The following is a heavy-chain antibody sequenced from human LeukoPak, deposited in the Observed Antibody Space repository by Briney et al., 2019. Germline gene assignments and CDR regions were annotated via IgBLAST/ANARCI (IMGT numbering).Heavy chain of an antibody. D-gene: IGHD6-6*01. CDR1: GFTFSRLW. V-gene: IGHV3-7*01. CDR3: AARAIAARPYYLDY. CDR2: INQDGSEK. Sequence: PGGSLRLSCAASGFTFSRLWMSWVRQAPGKGLEWVANINQDGSEKYYVDSVKGRFTISRDNAKNSLHLQMNSLRAEDTAVYYCAARAIAARPYYLDYWGQGTLVTVSS. J-gene: IGHJ4*02.